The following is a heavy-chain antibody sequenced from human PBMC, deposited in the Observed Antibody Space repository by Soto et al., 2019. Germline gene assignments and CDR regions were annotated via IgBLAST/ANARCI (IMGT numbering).Heavy chain of an antibody. CDR2: ISPFNGNT. J-gene: IGHJ4*02. D-gene: IGHD1-26*01. CDR3: ARDLNQWELRLGVY. CDR1: GYTFTSYG. Sequence: QVQLVQSGAEVKKPGASVKVSCKASGYTFTSYGISWVRQAPGQGLEWMGWISPFNGNTNYAQKLQGRVTMTTDTSTSIAYMELRSLRSDDTAVFYCARDLNQWELRLGVYWGQGTLVTVSS. V-gene: IGHV1-18*04.